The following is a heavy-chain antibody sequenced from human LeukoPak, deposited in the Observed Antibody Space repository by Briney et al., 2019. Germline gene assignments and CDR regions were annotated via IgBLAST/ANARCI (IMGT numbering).Heavy chain of an antibody. CDR2: ISYDGSNK. V-gene: IGHV3-30*04. CDR1: GFTFSSYA. J-gene: IGHJ4*02. Sequence: GGSLKLSCAASGFTFSSYAMHWVRQAPGKGLEWVAVISYDGSNKYYADSVKGRFTISRDNSKNTLHLQMNSLRAEDTAVYYCARRQKLACDYWGQGTLVTVSS. CDR3: ARRQKLACDY. D-gene: IGHD6-13*01.